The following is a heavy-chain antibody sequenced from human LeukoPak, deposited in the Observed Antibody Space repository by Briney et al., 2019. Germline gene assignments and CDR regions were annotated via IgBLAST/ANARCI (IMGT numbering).Heavy chain of an antibody. V-gene: IGHV1-2*02. J-gene: IGHJ5*02. D-gene: IGHD2-2*01. CDR2: INPNSGGT. CDR1: GYTFTGYY. Sequence: ASVTVSCKASGYTFTGYYMRWVRQAPGQGLEWMGWINPNSGGTNYARRFQGRVTMTRDTSISTAYMELRRLRSDDTAVYYCARGAPNYCSSTSCYYWFDPWGQGTLVTVSS. CDR3: ARGAPNYCSSTSCYYWFDP.